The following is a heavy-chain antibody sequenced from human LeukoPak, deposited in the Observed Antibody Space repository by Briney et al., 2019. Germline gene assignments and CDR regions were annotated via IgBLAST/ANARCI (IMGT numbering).Heavy chain of an antibody. D-gene: IGHD6-13*01. CDR2: IYHSGST. J-gene: IGHJ3*02. Sequence: PSETLSLTCTVSGGSISSGGYYWSWIRQPPGKGLEWIGYIYHSGSTYYNPSLKSRVTISVDTSKNQFSLKLSSVTAADTAVYYCARGGQQLVLGAFDIWGQGTMVAVSS. CDR3: ARGGQQLVLGAFDI. CDR1: GGSISSGGYY. V-gene: IGHV4-30-2*01.